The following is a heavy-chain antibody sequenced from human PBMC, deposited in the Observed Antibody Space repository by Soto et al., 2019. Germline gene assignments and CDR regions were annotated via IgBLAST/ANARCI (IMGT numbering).Heavy chain of an antibody. CDR1: GFTFSSYG. CDR2: MSYDGNNK. Sequence: QVQLVESGGGVVQPGRSLRLSCAASGFTFSSYGMHWVRQAPGKGLEWVAVMSYDGNNKYYAASVNGRFTISRDTSKNTVYLQINSLRAEDTAVYYCTNSIYSGSDWNYCIDVWGKVTTVNVSS. J-gene: IGHJ6*03. CDR3: TNSIYSGSDWNYCIDV. D-gene: IGHD5-12*01. V-gene: IGHV3-30*18.